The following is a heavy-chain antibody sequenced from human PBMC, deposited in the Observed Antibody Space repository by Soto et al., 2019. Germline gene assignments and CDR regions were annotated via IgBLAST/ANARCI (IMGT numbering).Heavy chain of an antibody. J-gene: IGHJ6*03. V-gene: IGHV3-23*01. D-gene: IGHD6-25*01. CDR1: GFSFSSYA. Sequence: PGGSLRLSCAASGFSFSSYAMSWVRQAPGKGLEWVSTISGTGRSTYYADSVKGRFTISRDNSKNTLYLQVDSLRAEDTAVYYCAKDPSGYTDGYYFYYYKDVCEKETTVTVAS. CDR2: ISGTGRST. CDR3: AKDPSGYTDGYYFYYYKDV.